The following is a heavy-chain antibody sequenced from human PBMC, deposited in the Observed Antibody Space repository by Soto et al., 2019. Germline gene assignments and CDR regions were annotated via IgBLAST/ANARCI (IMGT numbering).Heavy chain of an antibody. V-gene: IGHV3-33*05. Sequence: QVRLVESGGGVVQPGRSLRLSCAASGFNFGVFGMHWVRQAPGKGLEWLSVLSYEGSEEYYADSVRGRFTISRDNSKKTLYLEMNSLRAEDTAVYYCARAGGTTVTGLWHFDSWGQGTLVTVSS. J-gene: IGHJ4*02. CDR1: GFNFGVFG. CDR2: LSYEGSEE. D-gene: IGHD4-17*01. CDR3: ARAGGTTVTGLWHFDS.